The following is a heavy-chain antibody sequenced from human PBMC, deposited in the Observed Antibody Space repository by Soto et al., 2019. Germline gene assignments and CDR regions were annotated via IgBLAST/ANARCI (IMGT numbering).Heavy chain of an antibody. V-gene: IGHV3-30*18. J-gene: IGHJ6*02. D-gene: IGHD6-19*01. Sequence: QVQLVESGGGVVQPGRSLRLSCAAPGFTFSSYGMHWVRQAPGKGLEWVAVVSDDGTSKYYTDSVKGRFTISRDNSKNTLYLQMNSLRSEDTALYYCVKDRGSGWSGYYGMDVWGQGTTVTVSS. CDR1: GFTFSSYG. CDR2: VSDDGTSK. CDR3: VKDRGSGWSGYYGMDV.